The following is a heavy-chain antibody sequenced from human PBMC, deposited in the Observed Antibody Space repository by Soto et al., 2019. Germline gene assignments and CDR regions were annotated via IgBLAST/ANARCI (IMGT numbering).Heavy chain of an antibody. Sequence: PGGSLRLSCAASGFIFSNYAIHWVRQAPGKGLEWVAVISYDGSNKYYADSVKGRFTISRDNSKNTLYLQMNSLRAEDTAVYYCAKDAVAGNLYYGMDVWGQWTTVTVSS. CDR2: ISYDGSNK. J-gene: IGHJ6*01. CDR3: AKDAVAGNLYYGMDV. D-gene: IGHD6-19*01. CDR1: GFIFSNYA. V-gene: IGHV3-30-3*01.